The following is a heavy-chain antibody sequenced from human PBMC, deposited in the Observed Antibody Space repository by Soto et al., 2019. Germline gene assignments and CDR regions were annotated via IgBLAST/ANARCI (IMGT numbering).Heavy chain of an antibody. D-gene: IGHD3-3*01. CDR2: IKSKTDGGTT. V-gene: IGHV3-15*01. Sequence: GGSLSLSCAASGFTFSNAWMSWVRQAPGKGLEWVGRIKSKTDGGTTDYAAPVKGRFTISRDDSKNTLYLQMNSLKTEDTAVYYCTTETYYDFWSGYYPFDYWGQGTLVTVSS. CDR1: GFTFSNAW. J-gene: IGHJ4*02. CDR3: TTETYYDFWSGYYPFDY.